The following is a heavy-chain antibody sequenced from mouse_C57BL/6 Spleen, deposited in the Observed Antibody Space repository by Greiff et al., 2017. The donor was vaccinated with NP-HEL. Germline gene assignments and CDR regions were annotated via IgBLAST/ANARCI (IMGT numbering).Heavy chain of an antibody. V-gene: IGHV1-64*01. CDR2: INPNSGST. CDR1: GYTFTSYW. J-gene: IGHJ4*01. D-gene: IGHD2-4*01. CDR3: ARYNDYDGGSYAMDY. Sequence: QVQLQQPGAELVKPGASVKLSCKASGYTFTSYWMHWVKQRPGQGLEWIGMINPNSGSTNYNEKFKSKATLTVDKSSSTAYMQLSSLTSEDSAVYYCARYNDYDGGSYAMDYWGQGTSVTVSS.